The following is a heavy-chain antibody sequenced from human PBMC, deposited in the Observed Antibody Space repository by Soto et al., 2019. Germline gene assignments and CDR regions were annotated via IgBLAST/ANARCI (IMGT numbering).Heavy chain of an antibody. CDR2: ISGRGGST. Sequence: EVQPLESGGGLVLPGGSLRLSCAASGFIFSDYSMSWVRQAPGKGLEWVSGISGRGGSTYYADSVKGRFTISRDSSRNTLLLQMNSLRAEDTALYFCARSSGDTWEQYYFDYWGQGTLVPVSS. V-gene: IGHV3-23*01. CDR1: GFIFSDYS. D-gene: IGHD1-1*01. J-gene: IGHJ4*02. CDR3: ARSSGDTWEQYYFDY.